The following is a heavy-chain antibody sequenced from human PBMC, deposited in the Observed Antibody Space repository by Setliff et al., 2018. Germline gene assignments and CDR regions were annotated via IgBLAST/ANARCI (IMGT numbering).Heavy chain of an antibody. CDR2: TIPMFGST. J-gene: IGHJ4*02. CDR1: GDTFSSYG. V-gene: IGHV1-69*05. Sequence: SVKVSCKASGDTFSSYGISWVRQAPGQGLEWMGGTIPMFGSTSYAQKFQGRVTIITDESTTTAYMELSSLGSEDTAVYYCARGRGPDIVVTKPGDYWGQGTQVTVSS. CDR3: ARGRGPDIVVTKPGDY. D-gene: IGHD2-15*01.